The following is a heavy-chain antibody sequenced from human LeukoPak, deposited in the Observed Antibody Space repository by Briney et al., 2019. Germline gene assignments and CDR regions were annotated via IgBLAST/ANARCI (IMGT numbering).Heavy chain of an antibody. D-gene: IGHD1-26*01. V-gene: IGHV4-59*01. CDR3: ARDRRGSFYTFDL. Sequence: SETLSLTCSVSGASLNGYFWNWVRQPPEKRLDWIGYVSHTGATTSNPTLKSRVSITIDTSKSQISLTMTSVTAADSALYYCARDRRGSFYTFDLWGPGTIVSVS. CDR2: VSHTGAT. CDR1: GASLNGYF. J-gene: IGHJ3*01.